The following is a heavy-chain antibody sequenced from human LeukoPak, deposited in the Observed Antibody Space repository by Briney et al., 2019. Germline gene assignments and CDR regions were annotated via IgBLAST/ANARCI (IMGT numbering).Heavy chain of an antibody. D-gene: IGHD2-8*01. CDR3: ASTRVANGTKPSDY. Sequence: SETLSLTCTVSGGSISSYYWSWIRQPPGKGLEWIGYIYYSGSTNYNPSLKSRVTISVDTSKSQFSLKLSSVTAADTAVYYCASTRVANGTKPSDYWGQGTLVTVSS. CDR1: GGSISSYY. V-gene: IGHV4-59*12. J-gene: IGHJ4*02. CDR2: IYYSGST.